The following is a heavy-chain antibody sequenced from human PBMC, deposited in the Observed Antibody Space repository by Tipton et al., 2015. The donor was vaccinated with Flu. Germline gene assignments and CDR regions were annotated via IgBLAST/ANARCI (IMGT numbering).Heavy chain of an antibody. CDR3: ARGPDIVVVPAAMGWFDP. Sequence: QLVQSGAEVKKPGSSVKVSCKASGGTFSSYAIGWVRQAPGQGLEWMGRIIPIFGTANYAQKFQGRVTITADESTGTAYMELSSLRSEDTAVYYCARGPDIVVVPAAMGWFDPWGQGTLVTVSS. V-gene: IGHV1-69*18. D-gene: IGHD2-2*01. CDR2: IIPIFGTA. CDR1: GGTFSSYA. J-gene: IGHJ5*02.